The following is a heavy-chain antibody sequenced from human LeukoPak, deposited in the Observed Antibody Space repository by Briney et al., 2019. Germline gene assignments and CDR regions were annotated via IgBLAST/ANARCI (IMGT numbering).Heavy chain of an antibody. V-gene: IGHV3-48*03. J-gene: IGHJ4*02. CDR1: GFTFSSYE. Sequence: GGSLRLSCAASGFTFSSYEMNWVRQAPGKGLEWVSYISSSDNTTYYADSVKGRFTISRDNAKNSLYLQMNSLRAEDTAVYYCAREPDDYGDYVGSWGQGTLVTVSS. CDR3: AREPDDYGDYVGS. CDR2: ISSSDNTT. D-gene: IGHD4-17*01.